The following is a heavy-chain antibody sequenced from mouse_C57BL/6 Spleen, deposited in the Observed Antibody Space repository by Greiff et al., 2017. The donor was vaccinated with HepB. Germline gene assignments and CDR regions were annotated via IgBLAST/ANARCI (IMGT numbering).Heavy chain of an antibody. Sequence: QVHVKQSGAELVRPGASVKLSCKASGYTFTDYYINWVKQRPGQGLEWIARIYPASGNTYYNEKFKGKATLTAEKSSSTAYMQLSSLTSEDSAVYFCARTYYGSREAMDYWGQGTSVTVSS. CDR3: ARTYYGSREAMDY. CDR1: GYTFTDYY. J-gene: IGHJ4*01. V-gene: IGHV1-76*01. CDR2: IYPASGNT. D-gene: IGHD1-1*01.